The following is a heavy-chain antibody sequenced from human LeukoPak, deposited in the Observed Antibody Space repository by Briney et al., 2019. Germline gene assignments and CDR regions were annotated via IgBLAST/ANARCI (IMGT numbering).Heavy chain of an antibody. D-gene: IGHD3-10*01. V-gene: IGHV4-59*04. Sequence: SETLSLTCTVSGGSISNYYWSWIRQPPGKGLEWVGSISHSGSTYYKPSLKSRVTISVDTSKNQFSLKLRSVTAADTAVYYCARLLWFGESNWFDPWGQGTLVTVSS. CDR3: ARLLWFGESNWFDP. J-gene: IGHJ5*02. CDR1: GGSISNYY. CDR2: ISHSGST.